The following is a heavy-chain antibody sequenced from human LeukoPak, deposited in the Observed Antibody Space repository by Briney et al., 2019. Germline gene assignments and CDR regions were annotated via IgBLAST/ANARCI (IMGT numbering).Heavy chain of an antibody. V-gene: IGHV4-39*01. CDR2: VHYSGNT. J-gene: IGHJ4*02. Sequence: PSETLSLTCTVSGGPLRSSTYYWGWIRQPPGKGLEWIGAVHYSGNTDYNPSLKSRVTMTVDTSKNLFSLNLNSVAAADTAVYYWARNFFRGLLDIDNWGRETLVPVSS. CDR1: GGPLRSSTYY. D-gene: IGHD3-10*01. CDR3: ARNFFRGLLDIDN.